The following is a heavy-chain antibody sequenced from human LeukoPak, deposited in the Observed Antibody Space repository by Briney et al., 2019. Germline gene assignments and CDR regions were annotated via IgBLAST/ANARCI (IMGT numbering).Heavy chain of an antibody. CDR3: ARVGAKYSSGWYEDY. V-gene: IGHV4-4*02. J-gene: IGHJ4*02. Sequence: PSETLSLTCAVSGGSISSSNWWSWVRQPPGKGLEWIGEIYHSGSTNYNPSLKSRVTISVDKSKNQFSLKLSSVTAADTAVYYCARVGAKYSSGWYEDYWGQGTLVTVSS. CDR1: GGSISSSNW. D-gene: IGHD6-19*01. CDR2: IYHSGST.